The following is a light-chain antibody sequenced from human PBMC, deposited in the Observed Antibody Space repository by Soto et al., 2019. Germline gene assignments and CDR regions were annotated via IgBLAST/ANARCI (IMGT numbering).Light chain of an antibody. CDR3: QQYNNWPPWT. Sequence: EIVMTQSPATLSVSLGERATLSCRASQSVSINLAWYQQKPGQAPRLLIHGASTRATGIPARFSGSGSGTEFTLTISSLQSEDFAVYYCQQYNNWPPWTFGQGTKVDIK. J-gene: IGKJ1*01. V-gene: IGKV3-15*01. CDR2: GAS. CDR1: QSVSIN.